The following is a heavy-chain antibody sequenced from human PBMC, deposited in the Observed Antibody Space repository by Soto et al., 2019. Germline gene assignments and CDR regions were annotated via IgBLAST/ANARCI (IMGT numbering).Heavy chain of an antibody. D-gene: IGHD6-13*01. CDR1: GYSISSGYY. V-gene: IGHV4-38-2*02. Sequence: SETLSLTCTVSGYSISSGYYWGWIRQPPGKGLEWIGSIYHSGSTYYNPSLKSRVTISVDTSKNQFSLKLSSVTAADTAVYYCARIGDRGYSSSWYWYFDLWGRGTLVTVSS. J-gene: IGHJ2*01. CDR3: ARIGDRGYSSSWYWYFDL. CDR2: IYHSGST.